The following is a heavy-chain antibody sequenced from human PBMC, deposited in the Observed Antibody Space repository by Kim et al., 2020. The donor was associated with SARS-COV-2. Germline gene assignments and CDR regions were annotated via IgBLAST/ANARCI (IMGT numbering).Heavy chain of an antibody. V-gene: IGHV1-8*01. D-gene: IGHD4-17*01. CDR3: ASDSTVTRDAFDI. Sequence: AQKFQGRVTMTRNTSISTAYMELSSLRSEDTAVYYCASDSTVTRDAFDIWGQGTMVTVSS. J-gene: IGHJ3*02.